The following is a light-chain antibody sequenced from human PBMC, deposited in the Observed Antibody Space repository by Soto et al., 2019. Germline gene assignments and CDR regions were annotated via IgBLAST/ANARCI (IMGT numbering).Light chain of an antibody. CDR3: QQRSNWPPIT. CDR1: QSVSTY. CDR2: DAS. Sequence: EIVLTQSPATLSLSPGESATLSCRASQSVSTYLAWYQQKPGQAPRLLIYDASNRATGIPVRFSGSGSGTDFTLTISSLEPEDFAVYYCQQRSNWPPITFGQGTRLEIK. V-gene: IGKV3-11*01. J-gene: IGKJ5*01.